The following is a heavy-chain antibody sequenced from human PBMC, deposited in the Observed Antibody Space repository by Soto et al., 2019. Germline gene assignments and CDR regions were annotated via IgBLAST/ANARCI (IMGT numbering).Heavy chain of an antibody. CDR3: ARETLITMVRGVIGL. CDR2: ISSSSSYT. J-gene: IGHJ4*02. V-gene: IGHV3-11*06. CDR1: GFTFSDYY. Sequence: GGSLRLSCAASGFTFSDYYMSWIRQAPGKGLEWVSYISSSSSYTNYADSVKGRFTISRDNAKNSLYLQMNSLRAEDTAVYYCARETLITMVRGVIGLWGQGTLVTVSS. D-gene: IGHD3-10*01.